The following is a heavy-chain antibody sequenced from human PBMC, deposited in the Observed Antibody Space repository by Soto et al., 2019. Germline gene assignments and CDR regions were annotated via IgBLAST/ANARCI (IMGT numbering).Heavy chain of an antibody. CDR3: ASDIVVVPEPYYYYGMDV. V-gene: IGHV1-69*01. Sequence: QVQLVQSGAEVKKPGSSVKVSCKASGGTFSSYAISWVRQAPGQGLEWMGGIIPIFGTANYAQKFQGRVTITADESTSTAFMDLSTLRSEDKAVYYCASDIVVVPEPYYYYGMDVCAHGTTVTVSS. D-gene: IGHD2-2*01. CDR1: GGTFSSYA. J-gene: IGHJ6*02. CDR2: IIPIFGTA.